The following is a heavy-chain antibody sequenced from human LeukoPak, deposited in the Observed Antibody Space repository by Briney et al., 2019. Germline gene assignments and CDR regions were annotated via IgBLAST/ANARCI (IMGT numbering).Heavy chain of an antibody. CDR1: GGSISSGGYY. V-gene: IGHV4-31*03. CDR2: IYYSGST. J-gene: IGHJ4*02. CDR3: AREVVVAAHFDY. Sequence: SETLSLTCTVSGGSISSGGYYWSWIRQHPGKGLEWIGYIYYSGSTYYNPSLKSRVTISVDTSKNQFSLKLCSVTAADTAVYYCAREVVVAAHFDYWGQGTLVTVSS. D-gene: IGHD2-15*01.